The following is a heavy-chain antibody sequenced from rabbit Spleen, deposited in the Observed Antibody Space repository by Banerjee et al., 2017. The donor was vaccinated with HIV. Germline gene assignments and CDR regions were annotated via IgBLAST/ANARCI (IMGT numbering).Heavy chain of an antibody. V-gene: IGHV1S36*01. CDR2: ITASGRI. J-gene: IGHJ4*01. CDR3: ARGSATMTMVITGYYLTL. CDR1: GFSLSSYK. Sequence: QEQLKESGGRLVQPGGSLTLTCTASGFSLSSYKVSWVRQAAGKGLEWIGAITASGRIYYASRVNGRFTISRDNAQNTVDLELNSLTAADTATYFCARGSATMTMVITGYYLTLWGPGTLVTVS. D-gene: IGHD2-1*01.